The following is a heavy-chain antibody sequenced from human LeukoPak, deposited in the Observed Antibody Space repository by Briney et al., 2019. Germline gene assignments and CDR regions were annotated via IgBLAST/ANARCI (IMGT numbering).Heavy chain of an antibody. CDR2: IYYSGST. V-gene: IGHV4-39*07. CDR1: GGSISSSSYY. Sequence: SETLSLTCTVSGGSISSSSYYWGWIRQPPGKGLEWIGSIYYSGSTYYNPSLKSRVTISVDTSKNQFSLKLSSVTAADTAVYYCARESSTGMVTAISIFDYWGQGTLVTVSS. CDR3: ARESSTGMVTAISIFDY. J-gene: IGHJ4*02. D-gene: IGHD2-21*02.